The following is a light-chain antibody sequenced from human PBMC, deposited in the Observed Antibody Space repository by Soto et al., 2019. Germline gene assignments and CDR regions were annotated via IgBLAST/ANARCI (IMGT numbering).Light chain of an antibody. CDR3: QQYGSSPYT. J-gene: IGKJ2*01. CDR2: GAS. CDR1: QSVRSSY. Sequence: EIVLTQSPGTLSLSPGERATLSCRASQSVRSSYLAWYQQKPGQPPRLLIYGASSRATGIPDRFSGSGSETDFTLTISRLVPEDFAVYYCQQYGSSPYTFGRGTKLEIK. V-gene: IGKV3-20*01.